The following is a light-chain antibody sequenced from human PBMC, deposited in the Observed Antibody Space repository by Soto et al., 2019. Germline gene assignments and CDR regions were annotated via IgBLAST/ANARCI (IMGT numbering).Light chain of an antibody. J-gene: IGLJ2*01. CDR1: SGHSSYA. CDR2: LNSDGSH. CDR3: QTWGTGIPVV. Sequence: QPVLTQSPSASASLGASVKLTCTLSSGHSSYAIAWHQQQPEKGPRYLMKLNSDGSHSKGDGIPDRFSGSSSGAERYLTISSLQSEEEADYYCQTWGTGIPVVFGGGTKLTVL. V-gene: IGLV4-69*01.